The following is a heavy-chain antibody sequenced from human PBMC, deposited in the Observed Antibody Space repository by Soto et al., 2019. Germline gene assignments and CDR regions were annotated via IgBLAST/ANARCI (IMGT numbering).Heavy chain of an antibody. V-gene: IGHV1-69*13. CDR2: IIPIFGTA. D-gene: IGHD5-18*01. Sequence: ASVKVSCKASGGTFSSYAISWVRQAPGQGLEWMGGIIPIFGTANYAQKFQGRVTITADESTSTAYMELSSLRSEDTAVYYCASGPASYGTLFDYWGQGTLVTVSS. J-gene: IGHJ4*02. CDR3: ASGPASYGTLFDY. CDR1: GGTFSSYA.